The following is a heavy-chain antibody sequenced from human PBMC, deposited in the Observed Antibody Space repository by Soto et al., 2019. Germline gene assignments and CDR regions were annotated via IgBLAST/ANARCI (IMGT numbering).Heavy chain of an antibody. CDR3: ARWMNGNGSGSSVFYYYYGMDV. J-gene: IGHJ6*02. CDR1: GYSFTSYW. D-gene: IGHD3-10*01. Sequence: PGESLKISCKGSGYSFTSYWISWVRQMPGKGLEWMGRIDPSDSYTNYSPSFQGQVTISADKSISTAYLQWSSLKASDTAMYYCARWMNGNGSGSSVFYYYYGMDVWGQGTTVTVSS. CDR2: IDPSDSYT. V-gene: IGHV5-10-1*04.